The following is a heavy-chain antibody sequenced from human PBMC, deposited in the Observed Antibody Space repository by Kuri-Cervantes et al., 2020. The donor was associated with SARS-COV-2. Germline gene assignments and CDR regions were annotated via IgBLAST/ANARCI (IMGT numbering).Heavy chain of an antibody. D-gene: IGHD1-1*01. CDR3: ARPAETGTRFDY. Sequence: GESLKISCAASGFTFSSYSMNWVRQAPGKGLEWVSSISSSSSYIYYADSVKGRFTISRDNAKNSLYLQMNSLRAEDTAVYYCARPAETGTRFDYWGQRTLVTVSS. V-gene: IGHV3-21*01. CDR2: ISSSSSYI. J-gene: IGHJ4*02. CDR1: GFTFSSYS.